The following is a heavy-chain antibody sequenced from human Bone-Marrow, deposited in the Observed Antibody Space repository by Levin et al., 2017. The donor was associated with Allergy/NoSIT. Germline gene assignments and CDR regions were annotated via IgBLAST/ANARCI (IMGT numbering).Heavy chain of an antibody. Sequence: GGSLRLSCAASGFTFSNYGMHWVRQAPGKGLEWVAVTSYDGIKKYYADSVKGRFTISRDNSKETLYLQMNSLRVEDTAIYFCAKPPFYYDILTGYMDYWGQGTLVTVSS. D-gene: IGHD3-9*01. CDR1: GFTFSNYG. J-gene: IGHJ4*02. V-gene: IGHV3-30*18. CDR2: TSYDGIKK. CDR3: AKPPFYYDILTGYMDY.